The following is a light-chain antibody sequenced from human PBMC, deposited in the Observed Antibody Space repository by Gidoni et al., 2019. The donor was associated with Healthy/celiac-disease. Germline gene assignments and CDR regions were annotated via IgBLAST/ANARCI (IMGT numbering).Light chain of an antibody. CDR2: AAS. V-gene: IGKV1-39*01. Sequence: DIQMTQSPSSLSASVGDRVTITCRASQSISSYLNWYQQKPEKAPKLLIYAASSLQSGVPSRFSSSGSGTDFTLTISSLQPEDFATYYCQQSYSTPRTVGQGTKVEIK. J-gene: IGKJ1*01. CDR1: QSISSY. CDR3: QQSYSTPRT.